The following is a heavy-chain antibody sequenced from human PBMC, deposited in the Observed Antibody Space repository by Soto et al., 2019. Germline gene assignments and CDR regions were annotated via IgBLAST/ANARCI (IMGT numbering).Heavy chain of an antibody. CDR1: GFTVSSNY. D-gene: IGHD4-4*01. CDR2: IYSGGMT. J-gene: IGHJ6*02. CDR3: ARDLQVAGKGLDV. Sequence: EVQLVESGGGLIQPGGSLRLSCAASGFTVSSNYMSWVRQAPGTGLEWVSVIYSGGMTYYADSVKGRFTISRDNSKNTLYLQMNSLRAEDTAIYYCARDLQVAGKGLDVWGQGTTVTVSS. V-gene: IGHV3-53*01.